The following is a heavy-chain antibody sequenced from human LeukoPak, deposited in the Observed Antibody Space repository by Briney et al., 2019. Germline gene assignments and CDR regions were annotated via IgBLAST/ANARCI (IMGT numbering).Heavy chain of an antibody. J-gene: IGHJ4*02. Sequence: ASETLSLTCTVSGGSISSYYWSWIRQPPGKGLEWIGYIYYSGSTNYNPSLKSRVTISVDTSKNQFSLKLSSVTAADTAVYYCATIKDSSGWYYFDYWGQGTLVTVSS. CDR3: ATIKDSSGWYYFDY. CDR2: IYYSGST. CDR1: GGSISSYY. D-gene: IGHD6-19*01. V-gene: IGHV4-59*01.